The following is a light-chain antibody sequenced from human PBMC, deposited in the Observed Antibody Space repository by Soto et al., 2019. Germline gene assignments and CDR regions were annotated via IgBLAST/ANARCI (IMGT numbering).Light chain of an antibody. J-gene: IGLJ1*01. Sequence: QSVLTQPASVSGSPGQSITISCTGTSGDIGSYNRVSWYQQHPGKAPKLIIYEVTERPSGVSNRFSGSKSGNTASLTISGLQAEDEAESYCSSYTNINTRACVFGTGTKLTVL. CDR2: EVT. V-gene: IGLV2-14*01. CDR3: SSYTNINTRACV. CDR1: SGDIGSYNR.